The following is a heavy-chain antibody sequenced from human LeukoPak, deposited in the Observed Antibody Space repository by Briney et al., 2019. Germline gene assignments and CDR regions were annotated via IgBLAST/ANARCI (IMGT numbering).Heavy chain of an antibody. V-gene: IGHV1-24*01. Sequence: ASVKVSCKVSGYTLTELSMHWVRQAPGKGLEWMGGFDPEDGETIYAQKFQGRVTMTTDTSTSTAYMELRSLRSDDTAVYYCARVLIPGIAVAGTRDYWYFDLWGRGTLVTVSS. CDR1: GYTLTELS. CDR2: FDPEDGET. J-gene: IGHJ2*01. CDR3: ARVLIPGIAVAGTRDYWYFDL. D-gene: IGHD6-19*01.